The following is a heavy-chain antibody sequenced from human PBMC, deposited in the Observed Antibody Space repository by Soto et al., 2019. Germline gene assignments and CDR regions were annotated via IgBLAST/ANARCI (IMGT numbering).Heavy chain of an antibody. Sequence: GASVKVSFKASGYTFSGHYMHWIRQAPGQGPEWLGWINANSGDTDRAPKFQDRLTMTRDTSISTAYMELSRLRSDDTAVYYCARGGALDGTSPPFNHGGQGTLVTV. CDR3: ARGGALDGTSPPFNH. J-gene: IGHJ4*02. CDR1: GYTFSGHY. D-gene: IGHD6-19*01. CDR2: INANSGDT. V-gene: IGHV1-2*02.